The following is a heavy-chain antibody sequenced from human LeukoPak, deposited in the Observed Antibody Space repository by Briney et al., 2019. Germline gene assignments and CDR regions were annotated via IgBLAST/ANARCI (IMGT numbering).Heavy chain of an antibody. CDR3: ARSPFRGSSSWKGWFDP. Sequence: PSETLSLTCAVYGGSFSGYYWSWIRQPPGKGLEWIGEINHSGSTNSNPSLKSRVTISVDRSKNQFSLKLTSVTAADTAVYYCARSPFRGSSSWKGWFDPWGQGTLVTVSS. J-gene: IGHJ5*02. CDR1: GGSFSGYY. V-gene: IGHV4-34*01. CDR2: INHSGST. D-gene: IGHD6-13*01.